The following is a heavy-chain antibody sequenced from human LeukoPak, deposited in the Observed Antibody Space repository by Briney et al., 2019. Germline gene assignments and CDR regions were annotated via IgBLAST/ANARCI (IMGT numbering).Heavy chain of an antibody. CDR2: ISAYNGNT. V-gene: IGHV1-18*01. CDR1: GYTFTSYG. Sequence: ASVKVSCKASGYTFTSYGISWVRQAPGQGLEWMGWISAYNGNTNYAQKLQGRVTMTTDTSTSTAYMELRSLRSDDTAVYYCARDRPQEQQLENWFDPWGQGTLVTVSS. D-gene: IGHD6-13*01. CDR3: ARDRPQEQQLENWFDP. J-gene: IGHJ5*02.